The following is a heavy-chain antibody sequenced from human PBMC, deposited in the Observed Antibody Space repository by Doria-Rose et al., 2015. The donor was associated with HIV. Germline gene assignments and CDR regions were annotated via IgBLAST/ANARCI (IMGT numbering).Heavy chain of an antibody. Sequence: QVQLQESGPGLVKPSETLSLTCTVSGDSIHNFYWTWVRQAAGKGLERIGRIYSTGSTNYNPSSRSRFTIQIDPSRSQFSLSLRSVTAADTAFYFCARDRGDYWGQGALVTVTS. V-gene: IGHV4-4*07. CDR3: ARDRGDY. CDR2: IYSTGST. J-gene: IGHJ4*02. CDR1: GDSIHNFY.